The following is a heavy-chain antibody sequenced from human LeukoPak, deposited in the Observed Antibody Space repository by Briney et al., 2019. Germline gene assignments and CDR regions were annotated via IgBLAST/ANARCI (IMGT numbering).Heavy chain of an antibody. V-gene: IGHV3-11*04. CDR2: IDSGSTI. CDR1: GFTFSDYY. CDR3: AQAGSGSYGIDY. D-gene: IGHD3-10*01. J-gene: IGHJ4*02. Sequence: PGGSLRLSCAASGFTFSDYYMIWIRQAPGKGLEWVSYIDSGSTIYYADPVKGRFTISRDNAKNTLYLQMNSLRAEDTAVYYCAQAGSGSYGIDYWGQGTLVTVSS.